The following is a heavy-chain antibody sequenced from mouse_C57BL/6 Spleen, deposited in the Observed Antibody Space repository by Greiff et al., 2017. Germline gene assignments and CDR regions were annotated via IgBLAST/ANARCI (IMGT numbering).Heavy chain of an antibody. V-gene: IGHV1-62-2*01. CDR1: GYTFTEYT. Sequence: VQLQQSGAELVKPGASVKLSCKASGYTFTEYTIHWVKQRSGQGLEWIGWVYPGSGSIKYNEKFKDKATLTADKSSSTVYMELSRLTSEDAAVYFCARHEDDYYGSSYAMDYWGQGTSVTVSS. CDR2: VYPGSGSI. CDR3: ARHEDDYYGSSYAMDY. J-gene: IGHJ4*01. D-gene: IGHD1-1*01.